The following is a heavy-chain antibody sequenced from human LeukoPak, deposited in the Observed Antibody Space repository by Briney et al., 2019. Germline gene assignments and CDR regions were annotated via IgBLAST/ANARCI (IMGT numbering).Heavy chain of an antibody. Sequence: ASVKVSCKASGYTFTGYYMHWVRQAPGQGLEWMGWINPNSGGTNYAQKFQGRVTMTRDTSISTAYTELSRLRSDDTAVYYCARDYAPHYYGSGSYYEVDYWGQGTLVTVSS. CDR1: GYTFTGYY. V-gene: IGHV1-2*02. CDR2: INPNSGGT. D-gene: IGHD3-10*01. J-gene: IGHJ4*02. CDR3: ARDYAPHYYGSGSYYEVDY.